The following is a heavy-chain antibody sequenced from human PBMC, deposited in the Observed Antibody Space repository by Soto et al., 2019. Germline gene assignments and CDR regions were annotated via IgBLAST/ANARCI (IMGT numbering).Heavy chain of an antibody. D-gene: IGHD5-12*01. V-gene: IGHV3-23*01. CDR3: VREGRGSFDF. CDR2: IGGRGNSA. J-gene: IGHJ3*01. CDR1: GFIFTNYA. Sequence: EVQVSESGGGLVRPGGSLRLSCAASGFIFTNYAMNWVRQATGKGLEWVSVIGGRGNSAYYADSVQGRFTISRDNSKNTLSIQMSSLTADDTAIYYCVREGRGSFDFWGRGTMVTVSS.